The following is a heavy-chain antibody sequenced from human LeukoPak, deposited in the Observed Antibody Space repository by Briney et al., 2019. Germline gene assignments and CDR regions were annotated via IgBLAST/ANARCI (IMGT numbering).Heavy chain of an antibody. CDR1: GFTFSSFW. V-gene: IGHV3-7*01. Sequence: PGGSLRLSCAASGFTFSSFWMAWVRQAPGKGLEWVASIKQDGSGGYYVDSVKGRFTISRDNAKNSLYLQMNSLSAEGTAVYYCARASYSSSSDYWGQGTLVTVSS. CDR2: IKQDGSGG. D-gene: IGHD6-13*01. J-gene: IGHJ4*02. CDR3: ARASYSSSSDY.